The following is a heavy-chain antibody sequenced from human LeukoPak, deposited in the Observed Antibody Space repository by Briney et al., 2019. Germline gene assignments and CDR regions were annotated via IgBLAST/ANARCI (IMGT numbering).Heavy chain of an antibody. V-gene: IGHV1-18*03. Sequence: ASVKVSCKASGFTFNIYGINWVRQAPGRGLKWMGWISGANGDSHYAQKFQGRVTMTTDTSTSTAYMELRSLISDDMAVYYCARTHSSGWYSVGYYYMDVWGQGTLVTVSS. CDR3: ARTHSSGWYSVGYYYMDV. D-gene: IGHD6-19*01. CDR1: GFTFNIYG. CDR2: ISGANGDS. J-gene: IGHJ6*03.